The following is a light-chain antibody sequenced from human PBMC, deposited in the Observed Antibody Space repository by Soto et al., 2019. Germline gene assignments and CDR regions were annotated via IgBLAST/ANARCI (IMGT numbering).Light chain of an antibody. CDR2: RAS. CDR1: HSVSNNY. J-gene: IGKJ1*01. V-gene: IGKV3D-20*02. Sequence: EIVMTQSPATLSVSPGERATLSCRASHSVSNNYLAWYQQKPGQAPRLLISRASSRATGIPDRFRGSGSGTDFTLTISSLEPEDFAVYYCQQRSNWPRTFGQGTKVDI. CDR3: QQRSNWPRT.